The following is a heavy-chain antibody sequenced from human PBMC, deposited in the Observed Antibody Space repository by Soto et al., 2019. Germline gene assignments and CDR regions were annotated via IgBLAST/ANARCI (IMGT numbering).Heavy chain of an antibody. CDR2: ISSSSSTI. J-gene: IGHJ3*02. D-gene: IGHD3-22*01. CDR1: GFTFSSYS. CDR3: GGDSSGYYYPDVFDI. V-gene: IGHV3-48*02. Sequence: PVGSLRLSCAASGFTFSSYSMNWVRQAPGKGLEWVSYISSSSSTIYYADSVKGRFTISRDNAKNSLYLQMNSLRDEDTAVYYCGGDSSGYYYPDVFDIWGQGTMVTVSS.